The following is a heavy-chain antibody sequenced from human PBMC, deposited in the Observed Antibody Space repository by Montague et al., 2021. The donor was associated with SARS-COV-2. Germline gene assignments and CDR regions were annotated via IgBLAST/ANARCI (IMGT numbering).Heavy chain of an antibody. Sequence: PALVKPTQTLTLTCTFSGFSRSTSGMRVSWIRQPPGKALEWLARIDWDDDKYYSTSLKTRLTISKDTSKNQVVLTMTNMDPVDTATYYCARDHYDILTGYYNWFDPWGQGTLVTVSS. CDR3: ARDHYDILTGYYNWFDP. CDR1: GFSRSTSGMR. CDR2: IDWDDDK. J-gene: IGHJ5*02. V-gene: IGHV2-70*04. D-gene: IGHD3-9*01.